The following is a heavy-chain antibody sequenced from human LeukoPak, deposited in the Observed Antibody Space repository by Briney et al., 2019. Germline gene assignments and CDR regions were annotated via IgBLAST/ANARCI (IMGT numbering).Heavy chain of an antibody. CDR1: GGSISSSIYY. V-gene: IGHV4-39*01. Sequence: SETLSLTCTVSGGSISSSIYYWGWIRQPPGKGLEWIGSVFYSGSTYYNPSLKSRVTVSVDTSKNQFSLKLSSVTAADTAVYYCAGQGSGKILTGHTSYWGQGILVTVSS. D-gene: IGHD3-9*01. J-gene: IGHJ4*02. CDR2: VFYSGST. CDR3: AGQGSGKILTGHTSY.